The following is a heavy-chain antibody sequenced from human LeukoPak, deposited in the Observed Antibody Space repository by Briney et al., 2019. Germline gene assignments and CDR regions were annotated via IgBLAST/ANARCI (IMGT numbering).Heavy chain of an antibody. CDR3: AAFTMVRGVINRGDY. V-gene: IGHV5-51*01. J-gene: IGHJ4*02. D-gene: IGHD3-10*01. CDR2: IYPGDSDT. Sequence: GESLKISCKGSGHSFTNYWIGWVRQVPGKGLEWMGIIYPGDSDTRYSPPFQGQVTISADKSISTAYLQWSSLKASDTAMYYCAAFTMVRGVINRGDYWGQGTLVTVSS. CDR1: GHSFTNYW.